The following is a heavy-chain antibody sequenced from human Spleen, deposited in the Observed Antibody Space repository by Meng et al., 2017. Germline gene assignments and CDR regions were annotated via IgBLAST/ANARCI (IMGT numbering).Heavy chain of an antibody. CDR1: GFTVSSSY. V-gene: IGHV3-66*02. CDR3: AGGSFDWLFYYYGMDV. J-gene: IGHJ6*02. Sequence: GESLKISCAASGFTVSSSYMSWVRQAPGKGLEWVSVIYSGGITYYADSVKGRFTISRDNSKNTLYLQMNSLRAEDTAVYYCAGGSFDWLFYYYGMDVWGPGTMVTVSS. D-gene: IGHD3-9*01. CDR2: IYSGGIT.